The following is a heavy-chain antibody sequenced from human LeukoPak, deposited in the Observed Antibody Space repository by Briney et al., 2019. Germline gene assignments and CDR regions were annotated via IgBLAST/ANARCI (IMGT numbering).Heavy chain of an antibody. D-gene: IGHD4-11*01. J-gene: IGHJ6*02. CDR2: IKQDGSKK. Sequence: GGSLRLSCVASGFPFSSYWMTWVRQAPGKGLEWVANIKQDGSKKSYVDSVKGRFTISRDNAKNSLYLQLNSLRAEDTALYYCAGGQSHYYGMDVWGQGTTVTVSS. CDR1: GFPFSSYW. V-gene: IGHV3-7*03. CDR3: AGGQSHYYGMDV.